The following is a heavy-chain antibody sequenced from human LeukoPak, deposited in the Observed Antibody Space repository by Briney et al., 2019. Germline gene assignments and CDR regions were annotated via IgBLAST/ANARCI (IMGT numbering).Heavy chain of an antibody. CDR3: ARDYFEYSSSFDAFDI. Sequence: PGGSLRLSCAASGFTFSSYAMHWVRQAPGKGLEWVAVISYDGSNKYYADSVKGRFTISRDNSKNTLYLQMNSLRAEDTAVYYCARDYFEYSSSFDAFDIWGQGTMVTVSS. D-gene: IGHD6-6*01. CDR1: GFTFSSYA. J-gene: IGHJ3*02. CDR2: ISYDGSNK. V-gene: IGHV3-30-3*01.